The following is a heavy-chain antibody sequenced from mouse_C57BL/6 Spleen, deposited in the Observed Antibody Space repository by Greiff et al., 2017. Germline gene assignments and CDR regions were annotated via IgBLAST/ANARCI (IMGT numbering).Heavy chain of an antibody. Sequence: EVHLVESGGGLVKPGGSLKLSCAASGFTFSSYAMSWVRQTPEKRLEWVATISDGGSYTYYPDNVKGRFTISRDNAKNNLYLQMSHLKSEDTAMYYCARALYGNYGYFDVWGTGTTVTVSS. V-gene: IGHV5-4*01. CDR2: ISDGGSYT. J-gene: IGHJ1*03. D-gene: IGHD2-1*01. CDR1: GFTFSSYA. CDR3: ARALYGNYGYFDV.